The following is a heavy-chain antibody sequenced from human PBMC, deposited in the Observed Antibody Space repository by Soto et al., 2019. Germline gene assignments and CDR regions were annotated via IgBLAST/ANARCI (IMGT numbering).Heavy chain of an antibody. V-gene: IGHV4-59*01. J-gene: IGHJ4*02. CDR2: VYHTGSA. D-gene: IGHD1-1*01. CDR3: AKGGTRVNFDY. Sequence: SETLSLTCTVSRGSISSYYWSWIRQPPGKGPEWIGYVYHTGSANYNPSLKSRVTISIDTSKNQFSLKLSSVTAADTAVYYCAKGGTRVNFDYWGQGTLVTVSS. CDR1: RGSISSYY.